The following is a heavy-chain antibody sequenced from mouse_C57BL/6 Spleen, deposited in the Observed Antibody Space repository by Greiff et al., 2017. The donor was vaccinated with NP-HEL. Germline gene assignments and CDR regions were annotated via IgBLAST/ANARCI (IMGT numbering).Heavy chain of an antibody. CDR1: GYTFTNYW. J-gene: IGHJ3*01. Sequence: QVQLQQSGAELVRPGTSVKMSCKASGYTFTNYWIGWAKQRPGHGLEWIGDIYPGGGYTNYNEKFKGKATLTADKSSSTAYMQFSSLTSEDSAIYSCARWKKGAWFAYWGQGTLVTVSA. V-gene: IGHV1-63*01. CDR3: ARWKKGAWFAY. CDR2: IYPGGGYT.